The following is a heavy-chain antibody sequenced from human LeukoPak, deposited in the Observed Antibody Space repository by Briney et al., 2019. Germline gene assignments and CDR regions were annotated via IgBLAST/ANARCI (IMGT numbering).Heavy chain of an antibody. V-gene: IGHV4-34*01. CDR2: INHSGST. CDR3: ARDSRSGWGNWFDP. D-gene: IGHD6-19*01. CDR1: GGSFSGYY. J-gene: IGHJ5*02. Sequence: PSETLSLTCAVYGGSFSGYYWSWIRQPPGKGLEWIGEINHSGSTNYNPSLKSRVTISVDTSKNQFSLKLSSVTAADTAVYYCARDSRSGWGNWFDPWGQGTLVTVSS.